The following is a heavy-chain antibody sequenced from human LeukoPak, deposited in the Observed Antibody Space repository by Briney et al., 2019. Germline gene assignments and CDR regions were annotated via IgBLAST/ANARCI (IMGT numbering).Heavy chain of an antibody. Sequence: GGSLRLSCAASGFTFNDYAMHWVRQAPGKGLEWVSGISWNSGNIGYADSVKGRFTISRDNAKNSLYLQMNSLKTEDTAFYFCAKLGPPNYFDGSVSPDYWGQETLVAVSS. J-gene: IGHJ4*02. D-gene: IGHD3-22*01. CDR1: GFTFNDYA. CDR3: AKLGPPNYFDGSVSPDY. CDR2: ISWNSGNI. V-gene: IGHV3-9*01.